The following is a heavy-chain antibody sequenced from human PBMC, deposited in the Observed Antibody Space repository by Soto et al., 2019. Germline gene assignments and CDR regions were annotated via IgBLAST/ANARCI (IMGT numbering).Heavy chain of an antibody. D-gene: IGHD6-19*01. CDR2: ISYDGSNK. Sequence: QVQLVEAGGGVVQPGRSLRLSCAASGFTFSSYGMHWVRQAPGKGLEWVAVISYDGSNKYYADSVTGRFTISRDNSKNTLYLQMNRLRPEDTAVSYCEASAVAGDALVDYWGQGTVVTVSS. CDR3: EASAVAGDALVDY. V-gene: IGHV3-30*03. CDR1: GFTFSSYG. J-gene: IGHJ4*02.